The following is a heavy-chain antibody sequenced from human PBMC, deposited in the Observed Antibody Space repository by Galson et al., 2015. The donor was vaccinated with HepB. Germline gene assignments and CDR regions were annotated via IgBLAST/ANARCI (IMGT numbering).Heavy chain of an antibody. CDR2: ISYDGSNK. CDR1: GFTFSSYA. Sequence: SLRLSCAASGFTFSSYAMHWVRRAPGKGLEWVAVISYDGSNKYYADSVKGRFTISRDNSKNTLYLQMNSLRAEDTAVYYCAREVTDGYNDYYGMDVWGQGTTVTVSS. J-gene: IGHJ6*02. V-gene: IGHV3-30-3*01. D-gene: IGHD5-24*01. CDR3: AREVTDGYNDYYGMDV.